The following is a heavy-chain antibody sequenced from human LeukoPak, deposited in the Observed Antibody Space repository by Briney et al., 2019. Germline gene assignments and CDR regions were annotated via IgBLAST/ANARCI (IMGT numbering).Heavy chain of an antibody. D-gene: IGHD3-3*01. Sequence: GGSLRLSCAASGFTFNSYWMHWVRQAPGKGLVWVSRINSDGSSTSYADSVKGRFTISRDNAKNSLYLQMNSLRAEDTAMYYCAKPITISGATDAFDIWGQGTMVTVSS. CDR3: AKPITISGATDAFDI. J-gene: IGHJ3*02. V-gene: IGHV3-74*01. CDR1: GFTFNSYW. CDR2: INSDGSST.